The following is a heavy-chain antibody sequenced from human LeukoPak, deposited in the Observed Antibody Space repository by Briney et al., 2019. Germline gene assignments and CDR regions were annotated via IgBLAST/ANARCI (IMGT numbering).Heavy chain of an antibody. CDR1: GFTFSSYA. V-gene: IGHV4-31*02. J-gene: IGHJ3*02. CDR2: IYYSGST. CDR3: ARGVLDTAMVKGDAFDI. Sequence: LRLSCAASGFTFSSYAMSWVRQAPGKGLEWIGYIYYSGSTYYNPSLKSRVTISVDTSKNQFSLKLSSVTAADTAVYYCARGVLDTAMVKGDAFDIWGQGTMVTVSS. D-gene: IGHD5-18*01.